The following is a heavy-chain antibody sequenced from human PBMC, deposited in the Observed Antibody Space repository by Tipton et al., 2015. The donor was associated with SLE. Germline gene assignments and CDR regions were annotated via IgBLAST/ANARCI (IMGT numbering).Heavy chain of an antibody. D-gene: IGHD6-13*01. CDR1: GGSITRSNSY. Sequence: TLSLTCTVFGGSITRSNSYWGWIRQPPGEGLEWIGSLYYSGNTYYNPSLKSRVTISLDTSKNQFSLKLSSVTAADTAVYYCARRRGSSWYEDYFDYWGQGTLVTVSS. V-gene: IGHV4-39*07. CDR3: ARRRGSSWYEDYFDY. CDR2: LYYSGNT. J-gene: IGHJ4*02.